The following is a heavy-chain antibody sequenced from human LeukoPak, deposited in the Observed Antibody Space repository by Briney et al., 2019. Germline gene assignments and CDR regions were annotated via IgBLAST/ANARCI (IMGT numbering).Heavy chain of an antibody. CDR1: GFTFTNAW. V-gene: IGHV3-15*01. Sequence: GGSLRLSCAASGFTFTNAWMGWVRQAPGKGLEWIGRIKTKAEVDGETTEYAAPVQGRFTISRDDSRNTLYLHMNSQKTEDTGVYFCIVVTYGGSFDSWGLGTLVTVSS. J-gene: IGHJ4*02. CDR2: IKTKAEVDGETT. CDR3: IVVTYGGSFDS. D-gene: IGHD4-23*01.